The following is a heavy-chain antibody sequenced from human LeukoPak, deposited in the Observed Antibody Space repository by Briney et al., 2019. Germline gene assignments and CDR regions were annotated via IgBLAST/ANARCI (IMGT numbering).Heavy chain of an antibody. CDR3: ARELVVVAATKFDP. CDR1: GFTFSSYW. J-gene: IGHJ5*02. Sequence: GGSLRLSCAASGFTFSSYWMSWVRQAPGKGLEWVANIKQDGSEKYYVDSVKGRFTISRDNAKNSLYLQMNSLRAEDTAVYYCARELVVVAATKFDPWGQGTLVTASS. V-gene: IGHV3-7*03. CDR2: IKQDGSEK. D-gene: IGHD2-15*01.